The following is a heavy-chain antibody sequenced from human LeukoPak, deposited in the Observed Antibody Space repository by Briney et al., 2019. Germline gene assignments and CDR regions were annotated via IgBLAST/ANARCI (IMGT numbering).Heavy chain of an antibody. CDR1: GDSISSSRYY. Sequence: SETLSLTCTVSGDSISSSRYYWAWIRQPPGKGLEWIGSITSGGATFYTPSLKGRVTISANTSKNQFSLKSTSVTAADTALYYCATRIAAAASEYFQHWGQGTLLTVSS. D-gene: IGHD6-13*01. J-gene: IGHJ1*01. CDR3: ATRIAAAASEYFQH. V-gene: IGHV4-39*01. CDR2: ITSGGAT.